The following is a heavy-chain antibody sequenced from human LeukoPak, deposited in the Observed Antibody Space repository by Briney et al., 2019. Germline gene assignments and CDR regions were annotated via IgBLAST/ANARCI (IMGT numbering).Heavy chain of an antibody. V-gene: IGHV1-2*06. D-gene: IGHD2-2*01. J-gene: IGHJ5*02. CDR1: GYTFTGYY. Sequence: ASVKVSCKASGYTFTGYYMHWVRQAPGQGLEWMGRTNPNSGGTNYAQKFQGRVTMTRDTSISTAYMELSRLRSDDTAVYYCARGVRSSTNWFDPWGQGTLVTVSS. CDR3: ARGVRSSTNWFDP. CDR2: TNPNSGGT.